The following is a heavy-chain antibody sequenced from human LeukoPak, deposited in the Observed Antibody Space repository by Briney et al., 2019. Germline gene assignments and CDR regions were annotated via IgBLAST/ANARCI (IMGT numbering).Heavy chain of an antibody. CDR3: ARGGYDILTGYRATYYYYMDV. Sequence: SETLSLTCSVSGGSISNYFWSWIRQPPGKGLECIGFIYYSETTNYNPSFKSRVTISVDTSKNQFSLKLSSVTAADTAVYYCARGGYDILTGYRATYYYYMDVWGKGTTVTISS. CDR1: GGSISNYF. D-gene: IGHD3-9*01. V-gene: IGHV4-59*08. J-gene: IGHJ6*03. CDR2: IYYSETT.